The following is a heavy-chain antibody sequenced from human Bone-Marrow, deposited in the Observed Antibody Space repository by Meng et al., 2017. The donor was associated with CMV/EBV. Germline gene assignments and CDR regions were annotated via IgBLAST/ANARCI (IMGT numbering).Heavy chain of an antibody. CDR1: GFTFSDYY. D-gene: IGHD2-2*01. CDR2: ISTSGSAI. J-gene: IGHJ4*02. V-gene: IGHV3-11*01. CDR3: ARGAAIVVVPPTTYVDY. Sequence: GGSLRLSCAASGFTFSDYYMTWIRQAPGKGLEWVSYISTSGSAIYYADSVRGRFTVSRDNAKNSLYLQMNSLRAEDTAVYYCARGAAIVVVPPTTYVDYWGQGTLVTSPQ.